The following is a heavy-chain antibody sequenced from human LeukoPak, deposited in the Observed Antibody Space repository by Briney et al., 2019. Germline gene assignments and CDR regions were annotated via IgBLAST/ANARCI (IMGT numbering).Heavy chain of an antibody. J-gene: IGHJ6*02. D-gene: IGHD2-2*02. V-gene: IGHV1-18*01. CDR1: GYTFTSYG. CDR3: ARDGVVPAAIRYYYYGMDV. CDR2: ISAYNGNT. Sequence: ASVTVSCKASGYTFTSYGISWVRQAPGQGLEWMGWISAYNGNTNYAQKLQGGVTMTTDTSTSTAYMELRSLRSDDTAVYYCARDGVVPAAIRYYYYGMDVWGQGTTVTVSS.